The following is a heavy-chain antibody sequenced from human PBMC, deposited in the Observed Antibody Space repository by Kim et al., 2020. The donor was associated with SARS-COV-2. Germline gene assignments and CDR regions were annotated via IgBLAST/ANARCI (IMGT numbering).Heavy chain of an antibody. Sequence: GGSLRLSCVVSGLPFSTYWMSWVRQAPGKGLEWVANIKQDGSEKNYVDSVRGRFTISRDNAKNSLYLQMNSLRAEDTSMYYCARGRLQYWGQGIMVTVSS. J-gene: IGHJ4*02. CDR3: ARGRLQY. D-gene: IGHD3-16*01. CDR1: GLPFSTYW. V-gene: IGHV3-7*01. CDR2: IKQDGSEK.